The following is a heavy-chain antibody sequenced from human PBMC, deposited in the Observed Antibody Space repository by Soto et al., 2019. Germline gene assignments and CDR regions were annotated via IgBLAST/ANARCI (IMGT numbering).Heavy chain of an antibody. D-gene: IGHD2-8*01. J-gene: IGHJ6*02. CDR2: INCNGGTT. V-gene: IGHV1-46*01. Sequence: GESLKISCKAYGYTFTSYYMHWVRQAPGQGLEWMGVINCNGGTTTYAQKFQGRVTMTRDTSTSTVNMELSSLRSEDTAVYYCARVTCTNGVCYSGSYYYYGMDVWGQGTTVTVSS. CDR1: GYTFTSYY. CDR3: ARVTCTNGVCYSGSYYYYGMDV.